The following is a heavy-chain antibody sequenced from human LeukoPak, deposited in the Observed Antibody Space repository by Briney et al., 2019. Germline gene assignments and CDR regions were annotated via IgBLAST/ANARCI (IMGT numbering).Heavy chain of an antibody. CDR3: ARGYSRAAFDI. V-gene: IGHV3-48*01. CDR1: GFTFSSYA. D-gene: IGHD2-15*01. Sequence: GGSLRLSCAASGFTFSSYAMSWVRQAPGKGLEWVSFISSTGGTIYYADSVKGRFTVSRDNGKNSLLLQMNSLRAEDTALYYCARGYSRAAFDIWGQGTVVAVSS. CDR2: ISSTGGTI. J-gene: IGHJ3*02.